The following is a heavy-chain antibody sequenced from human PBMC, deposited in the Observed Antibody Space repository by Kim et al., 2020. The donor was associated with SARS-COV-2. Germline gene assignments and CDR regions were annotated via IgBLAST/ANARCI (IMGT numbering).Heavy chain of an antibody. D-gene: IGHD5-18*01. V-gene: IGHV3-23*01. J-gene: IGHJ4*02. CDR3: AKGSFGYSYGHRFDY. Sequence: DAVKGRFTSSRDNSKNTLYLQMNGLRAEDTAVYYCAKGSFGYSYGHRFDYWGQGTLVTVSS.